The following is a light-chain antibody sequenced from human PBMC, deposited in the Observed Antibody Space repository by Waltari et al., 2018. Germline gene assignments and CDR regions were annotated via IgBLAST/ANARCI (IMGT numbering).Light chain of an antibody. CDR2: EVT. CDR3: SSYRSSNNVV. V-gene: IGLV2-14*03. CDR1: GRDIGTFNY. J-gene: IGLJ2*01. Sequence: QSALTQPASVSGSPGQSITIPCTGTGRDIGTFNYVSWYQQHPGKAPKLMIYEVTTLPSGVSRRFSGSKSGNTSSLTISGLQAEDEAVYYCSSYRSSNNVVFGGGTKVTVL.